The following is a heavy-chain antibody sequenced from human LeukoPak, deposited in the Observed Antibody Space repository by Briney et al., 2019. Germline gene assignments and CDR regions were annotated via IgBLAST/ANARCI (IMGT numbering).Heavy chain of an antibody. CDR3: AREVLGEPEYNSSDP. D-gene: IGHD1-14*01. CDR2: LYYSGIT. Sequence: SETLSLTCTVSGGSISSDDSSWRWIRQPPGKGLEGIVYLYYSGITFYNPSLRSRVTISPDMSRNQFSLNLTSVTAADTAVYYCAREVLGEPEYNSSDPWGQGTLVTVSS. V-gene: IGHV4-30-4*07. CDR1: GGSISSDDSS. J-gene: IGHJ5*02.